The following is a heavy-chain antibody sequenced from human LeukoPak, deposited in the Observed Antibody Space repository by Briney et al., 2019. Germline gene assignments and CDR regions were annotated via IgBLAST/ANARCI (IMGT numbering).Heavy chain of an antibody. Sequence: ASVKVSCKASGYTFTSYGISWVRQAPGQGLEWMGWISAYNGNTNYAQKLQGRVTVTTDTSTSTAYMELRSLRSDDTAVYYCARVRYYDFWSGYSHFDYWGQGTLVTVSS. CDR1: GYTFTSYG. J-gene: IGHJ4*02. CDR2: ISAYNGNT. CDR3: ARVRYYDFWSGYSHFDY. V-gene: IGHV1-18*01. D-gene: IGHD3-3*01.